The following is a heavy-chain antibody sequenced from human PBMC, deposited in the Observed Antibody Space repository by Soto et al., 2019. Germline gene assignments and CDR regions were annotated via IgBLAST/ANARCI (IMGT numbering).Heavy chain of an antibody. Sequence: QVQLVESGGGVVQPGRSLRLSCAASGFTFRSYAMHWVRQAPGTGLEWVAVISYDGSNKYYADSVKGRFTLYRDNSKNTLYLQMNRLRAEDTAVYYCESDSGLGGIDYWGQGTLVTVS. J-gene: IGHJ4*02. CDR3: ESDSGLGGIDY. V-gene: IGHV3-30-3*01. CDR2: ISYDGSNK. D-gene: IGHD6-6*01. CDR1: GFTFRSYA.